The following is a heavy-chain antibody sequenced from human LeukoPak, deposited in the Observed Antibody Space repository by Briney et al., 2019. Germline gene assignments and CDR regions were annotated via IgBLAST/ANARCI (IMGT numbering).Heavy chain of an antibody. D-gene: IGHD3-10*01. Sequence: PSETPSLTCTVSGGSISTYYWSWIRQPPGKGLEFIGYLYYRGSSNYNPSLKSRVTISVDPSKNQFSLKLSSVTAADTAVYYCARHSARGLDYWGQGTLVTVSS. CDR3: ARHSARGLDY. V-gene: IGHV4-59*08. CDR2: LYYRGSS. J-gene: IGHJ4*02. CDR1: GGSISTYY.